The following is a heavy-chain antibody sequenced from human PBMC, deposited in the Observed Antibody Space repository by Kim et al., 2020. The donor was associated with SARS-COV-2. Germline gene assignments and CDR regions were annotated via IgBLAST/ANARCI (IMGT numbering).Heavy chain of an antibody. CDR1: GYDFSSFG. Sequence: ASVKVSCKASGYDFSSFGISWVRQAPGQGLEWMGWISAYNGNTNYAQKLRGRVIMTTDTYTTTAYMDLRSLTSDDTAVYYCARDTFRSGQPGGPDNWGQGTLVLVSS. V-gene: IGHV1-18*01. CDR3: ARDTFRSGQPGGPDN. CDR2: ISAYNGNT. D-gene: IGHD3-3*01. J-gene: IGHJ4*02.